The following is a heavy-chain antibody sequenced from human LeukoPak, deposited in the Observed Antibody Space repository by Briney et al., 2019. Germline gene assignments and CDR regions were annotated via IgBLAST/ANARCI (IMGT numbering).Heavy chain of an antibody. CDR2: INQDGSEE. CDR1: GFTFRTYW. CDR3: ARWKMELERNAFDF. Sequence: GGSLRLSCAASGFTFRTYWMSWIRQAPGNEPERVADINQDGSEEYYLQSVQGRFTVSRDNAQNAVFLQMTYLRADDTAVYYCARWKMELERNAFDFWGQGIVVTVSS. D-gene: IGHD1-26*01. J-gene: IGHJ3*01. V-gene: IGHV3-7*01.